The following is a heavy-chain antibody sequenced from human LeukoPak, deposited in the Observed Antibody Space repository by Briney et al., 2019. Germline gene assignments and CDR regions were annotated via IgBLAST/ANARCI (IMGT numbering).Heavy chain of an antibody. CDR1: GFTFSSYS. CDR2: ISSSSSTI. Sequence: GGSLRLSCAASGFTFSSYSMNWVRQAPGKGLEWVSYISSSSSTIYYADSVKGRFTISRDNAKNSLYLQMNSLRAEDTAVYYCARDLLPGYYDSSGYLDFDYWGQGTLVAVSS. CDR3: ARDLLPGYYDSSGYLDFDY. V-gene: IGHV3-48*04. D-gene: IGHD3-22*01. J-gene: IGHJ4*02.